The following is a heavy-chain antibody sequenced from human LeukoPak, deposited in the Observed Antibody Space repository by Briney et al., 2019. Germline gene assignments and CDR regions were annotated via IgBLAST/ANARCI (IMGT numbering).Heavy chain of an antibody. Sequence: PSETLSLTCAVYSVSFSGYYWSWIRQPPGKGLEWIGEINHSGSTNYNPSLKSRVTISVDTSKNQFSLKLSSVTAADTAVYYCARGFPDIVVVVAAHEPYYFDYWGQGTLVTVSS. V-gene: IGHV4-34*01. D-gene: IGHD2-15*01. CDR2: INHSGST. CDR1: SVSFSGYY. CDR3: ARGFPDIVVVVAAHEPYYFDY. J-gene: IGHJ4*02.